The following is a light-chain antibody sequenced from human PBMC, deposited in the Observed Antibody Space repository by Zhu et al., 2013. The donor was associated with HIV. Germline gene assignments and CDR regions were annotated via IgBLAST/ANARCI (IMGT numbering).Light chain of an antibody. V-gene: IGKV1-9*01. Sequence: IQLTQFPSSLPASVGDRVTMTCRASQAIKTYLAWYQQIPGKAPKLLVSGASTLQSDVPPRFSGRGSGTEFTLTITSLQPEDFAVYYCQQRSDLLLTFGGGTRVDIK. CDR1: QAIKTY. J-gene: IGKJ4*01. CDR2: GAS. CDR3: QQRSDLLLT.